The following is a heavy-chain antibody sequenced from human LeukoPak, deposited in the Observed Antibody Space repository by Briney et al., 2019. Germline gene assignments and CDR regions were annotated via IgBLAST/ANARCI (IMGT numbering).Heavy chain of an antibody. D-gene: IGHD6-19*01. Sequence: GGSLRLSCAASGFTFSSYWMHWVRQAPGKGLEWVSGISWNSGSIGYADSVKGRFTISRDNAKNSLYLQMNSLRAEDTALYYCAKDGSSGWYDYWGQGTLVTVSS. J-gene: IGHJ4*02. CDR1: GFTFSSYW. CDR3: AKDGSSGWYDY. CDR2: ISWNSGSI. V-gene: IGHV3-9*01.